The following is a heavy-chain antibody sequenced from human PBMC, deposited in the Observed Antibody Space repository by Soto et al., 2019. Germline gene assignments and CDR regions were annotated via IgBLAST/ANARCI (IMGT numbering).Heavy chain of an antibody. V-gene: IGHV1-69*13. J-gene: IGHJ6*02. CDR2: IIPIFGTA. Sequence: ASVKVSCKASGGTFSSYAISWVRQAPGQGLEWMGGIIPIFGTANYAQKFQGRVTITAGESTSTAYMELSSLRSEDTAVYYCARVRDPFDILTGYYTPSSGMDVWGQGTTVTVSS. CDR1: GGTFSSYA. CDR3: ARVRDPFDILTGYYTPSSGMDV. D-gene: IGHD3-9*01.